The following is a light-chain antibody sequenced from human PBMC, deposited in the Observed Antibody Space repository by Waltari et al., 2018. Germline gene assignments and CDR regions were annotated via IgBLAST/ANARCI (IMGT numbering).Light chain of an antibody. V-gene: IGKV1-5*03. CDR1: QSISTS. Sequence: DIQMTQSPSPLAASVGDRVTITCRASQSISTSLAWYQQKPGKDPKIRIYKASTLDSGVPSRFSGSGAGTEFTLTISSLQPDDFATYHCQQYKSYSQTFGQGTKVEIK. CDR2: KAS. J-gene: IGKJ1*01. CDR3: QQYKSYSQT.